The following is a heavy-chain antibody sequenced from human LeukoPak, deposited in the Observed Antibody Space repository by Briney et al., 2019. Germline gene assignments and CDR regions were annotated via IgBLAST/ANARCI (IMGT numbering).Heavy chain of an antibody. Sequence: SWVRQHPGKGLEWIGYIHNSGSTCYNPSLKSPVSISVDTSKSHFSLRLSSVTAADTAVYYCARGEYYGSGSYYPGDYWGQGTLVTVSS. J-gene: IGHJ4*02. CDR3: ARGEYYGSGSYYPGDY. D-gene: IGHD3-10*01. CDR2: IHNSGST. V-gene: IGHV4-31*01.